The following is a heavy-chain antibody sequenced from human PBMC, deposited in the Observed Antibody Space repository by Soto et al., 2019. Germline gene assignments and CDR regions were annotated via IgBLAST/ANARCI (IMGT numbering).Heavy chain of an antibody. Sequence: SETLSLTCTVSGGSISSSSHYWGWIRQPPGKGLEWIASIYYSGSTYHNPSLKSRVSISVDTSKNQFSLKLSSVTAADTAVYYCARFSGYDYSEFYYGMDVWGQGTTVTVSS. J-gene: IGHJ6*02. V-gene: IGHV4-39*01. CDR3: ARFSGYDYSEFYYGMDV. CDR2: IYYSGST. D-gene: IGHD5-12*01. CDR1: GGSISSSSHY.